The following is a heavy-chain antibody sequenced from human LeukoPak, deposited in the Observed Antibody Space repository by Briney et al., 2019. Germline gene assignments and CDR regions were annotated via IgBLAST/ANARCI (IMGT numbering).Heavy chain of an antibody. CDR3: AKDRAGGSGTRRGIDS. CDR1: GFTFSSYS. J-gene: IGHJ4*02. Sequence: QPGGSLRLSCAASGFTFSSYSMNWVRQAPGKGPEWVSAISGSGGTTYYADSVKGRFTISRDSSKNTLYLQMNSLRAEDTALYYCAKDRAGGSGTRRGIDSWGQGTLVTVSS. D-gene: IGHD3-10*01. V-gene: IGHV3-23*01. CDR2: ISGSGGTT.